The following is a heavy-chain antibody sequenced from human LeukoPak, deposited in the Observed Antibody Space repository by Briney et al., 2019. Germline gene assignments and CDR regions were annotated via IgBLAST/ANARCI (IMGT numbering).Heavy chain of an antibody. CDR1: GFTFSSYA. D-gene: IGHD6-19*01. V-gene: IGHV3-30*04. CDR3: AREVKVGSGWFDY. CDR2: ISYDGSNK. Sequence: PGRSLRLSCAASGFTFSSYAMHWVRQAPGKGLEWVAVISYDGSNKYYADSVKGRFTISRDNSKNTLYLQMNSLRAEDTAVYYCAREVKVGSGWFDYWGQGTLVTVSS. J-gene: IGHJ4*02.